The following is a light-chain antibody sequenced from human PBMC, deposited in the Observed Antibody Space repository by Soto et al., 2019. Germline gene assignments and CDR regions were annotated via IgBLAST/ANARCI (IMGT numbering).Light chain of an antibody. CDR1: QDISNY. CDR2: AAS. CDR3: QQYNNWPPWT. V-gene: IGKV1-16*01. J-gene: IGKJ1*01. Sequence: DIQMTQSPYSLSASVGDSVTITWRASQDISNYLNWYQQKPGKAPKLLIYAASSLQSGVPSRFSGSGSGTEFTLTISSLQSEDFAVYYCQQYNNWPPWTFGQGTKVDIK.